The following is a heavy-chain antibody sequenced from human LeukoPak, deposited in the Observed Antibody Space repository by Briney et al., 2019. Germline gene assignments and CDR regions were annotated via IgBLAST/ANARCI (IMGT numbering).Heavy chain of an antibody. V-gene: IGHV3-23*01. CDR2: ISGSGGST. J-gene: IGHJ4*02. CDR3: AKGSSGLLPVMGDY. Sequence: GGSLRLSCAASGFTFSSYAMSWVRQAPGKGLEWVSVISGSGGSTYYADSVKGRFTISRDNSKNTLYLQMNSLRAEDTAVYYCAKGSSGLLPVMGDYWGQGTLVTVSS. D-gene: IGHD1-26*01. CDR1: GFTFSSYA.